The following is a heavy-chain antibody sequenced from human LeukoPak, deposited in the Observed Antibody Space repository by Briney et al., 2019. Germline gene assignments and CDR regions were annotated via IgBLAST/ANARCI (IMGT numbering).Heavy chain of an antibody. J-gene: IGHJ4*02. V-gene: IGHV3-23*01. CDR1: GFTFSSYA. CDR2: ISGSGGST. D-gene: IGHD3-9*01. Sequence: GGSLRLSCAASGFTFSSYAMSWVRQAPGKGLEWVSAISGSGGSTYYADSVKGRFTISRDNSKNTLYLQMNSLRAEDTAVYYCAKSPFSILTGYYYYFDYWGQGTLVTVSS. CDR3: AKSPFSILTGYYYYFDY.